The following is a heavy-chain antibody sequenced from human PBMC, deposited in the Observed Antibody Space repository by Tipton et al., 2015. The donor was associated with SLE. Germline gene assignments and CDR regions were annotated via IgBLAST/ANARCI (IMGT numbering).Heavy chain of an antibody. CDR2: INRSGST. CDR3: ARVLFSIVAIPGTIYYYSYMDV. J-gene: IGHJ6*03. V-gene: IGHV4-34*01. Sequence: TLSLTCAVYGGSFSGYYWSWIRQPPGKGLEWIGEINRSGSTNYNPSLKSRVTISVDTSKNQFSLKLTSVTAADTAVYYCARVLFSIVAIPGTIYYYSYMDVGDKGTTVTVSS. D-gene: IGHD3-10*01. CDR1: GGSFSGYY.